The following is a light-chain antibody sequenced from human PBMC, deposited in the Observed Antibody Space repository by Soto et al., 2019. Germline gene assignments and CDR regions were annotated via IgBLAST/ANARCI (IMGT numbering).Light chain of an antibody. Sequence: ASQNIDTYLDWYQQKPGQSPRLLIFDASSRATGTPARFSVSGSGTDLTLTISSLELEDFPLYHCLQRSAWPLSVGPGTKVDIK. CDR1: QNIDTY. CDR2: DAS. J-gene: IGKJ3*01. CDR3: LQRSAWPLS. V-gene: IGKV3-11*01.